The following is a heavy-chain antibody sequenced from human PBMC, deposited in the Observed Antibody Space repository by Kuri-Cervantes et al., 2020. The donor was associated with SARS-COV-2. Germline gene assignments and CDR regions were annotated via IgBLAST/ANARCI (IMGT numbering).Heavy chain of an antibody. CDR2: IKSKTDGGTT. V-gene: IGHV3-15*01. D-gene: IGHD3-3*01. J-gene: IGHJ6*03. CDR1: GFTFSSYS. Sequence: GESLKISCAASGFTFSSYSMSWVRQAPGKGLEWVGRIKSKTDGGTTDYAAPVKGRFTISRDDSKNTLYLQTNSLKTEDTAAYYCTTETYDFWSGPDYYYMDVWGKGTTVTVSS. CDR3: TTETYDFWSGPDYYYMDV.